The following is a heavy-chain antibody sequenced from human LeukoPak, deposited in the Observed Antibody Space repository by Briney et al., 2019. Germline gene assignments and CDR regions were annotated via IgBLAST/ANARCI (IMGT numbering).Heavy chain of an antibody. V-gene: IGHV3-23*01. CDR2: ISGSGGST. J-gene: IGHJ6*02. D-gene: IGHD3-3*01. CDR1: GFTFSSYA. CDR3: AKTLGKGRYYDFWSGYYYYGMDV. Sequence: PGGSLRLSCAASGFTFSSYAMSWVRQAPGKGLEWVPAISGSGGSTYYADSVKGRFTISRDNSKNTLYLQMNSLRAEDTAVYYCAKTLGKGRYYDFWSGYYYYGMDVWGQGTTVTVSS.